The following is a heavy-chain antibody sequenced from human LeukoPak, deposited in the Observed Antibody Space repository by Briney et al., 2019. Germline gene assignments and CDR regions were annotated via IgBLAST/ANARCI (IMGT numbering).Heavy chain of an antibody. Sequence: PSETLSLTCTVSGGSISSYYWSWIRQPPRKGLEWSGYIYYSGSTTYNPSPKSRVPISVDTSKNQFSLQLSPVTAADTAVYYCARSRIAAAGFYYYYGMDVWGQGTTVTVSS. CDR1: GGSISSYY. V-gene: IGHV4-59*01. J-gene: IGHJ6*02. D-gene: IGHD6-13*01. CDR2: IYYSGST. CDR3: ARSRIAAAGFYYYYGMDV.